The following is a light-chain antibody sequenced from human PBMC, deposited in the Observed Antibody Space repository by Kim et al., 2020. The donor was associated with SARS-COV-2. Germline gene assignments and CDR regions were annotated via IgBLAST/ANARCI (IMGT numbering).Light chain of an antibody. V-gene: IGLV10-54*01. CDR3: STWDSSLNEWV. J-gene: IGLJ3*02. CDR1: SNNVGNQG. CDR2: RKN. Sequence: QTAILTCHGNSNNVGNQGAAWLQQHQGHPPKLLSYRKNNRPSGVSERLSASRSGNTASLTITGLQPEDEAGYYCSTWDSSLNEWVFGGGTQLTVL.